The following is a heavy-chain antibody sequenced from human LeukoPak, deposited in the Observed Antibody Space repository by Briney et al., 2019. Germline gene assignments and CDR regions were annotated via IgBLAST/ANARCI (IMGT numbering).Heavy chain of an antibody. CDR1: GYTFTSYG. J-gene: IGHJ4*02. Sequence: ASVKVSCKTSGYTFTSYGISWVRQAPGQGLEWMGWISAYNGNTNYAQKFQGRVTMTTDTSTSTAYKELRSLRSDDTAVYYCAKDEQWLVDYWGQGTLVTVSS. CDR2: ISAYNGNT. V-gene: IGHV1-18*01. CDR3: AKDEQWLVDY. D-gene: IGHD6-19*01.